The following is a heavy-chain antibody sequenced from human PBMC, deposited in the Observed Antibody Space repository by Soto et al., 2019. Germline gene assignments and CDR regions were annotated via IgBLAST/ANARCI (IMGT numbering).Heavy chain of an antibody. CDR2: ISYDGSNK. CDR1: GFTCVSYA. Sequence: GRSLRLPYAAFGFTCVSYAMRRVRQAQGKGLEWVAVISYDGSNKYYADSVKGRFTISRDNSKNTLYLQMNSLRAEDTAVYYCARYMKPTVSGGYYYYGMDVWGQGTTVTVSS. D-gene: IGHD4-17*01. V-gene: IGHV3-30-3*01. CDR3: ARYMKPTVSGGYYYYGMDV. J-gene: IGHJ6*02.